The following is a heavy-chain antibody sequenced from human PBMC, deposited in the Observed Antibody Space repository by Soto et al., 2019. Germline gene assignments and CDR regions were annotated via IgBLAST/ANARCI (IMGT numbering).Heavy chain of an antibody. Sequence: ASVKDSCKASGYTFTNYGISWVRQAPGQGREWMGWISAYNGNTNYAQKLQGRVTMTTDTSTSTAYMELRSLRSDDTAVYYCARDNPLVVPAARSGIYGMDVWGQGTTVTVSS. V-gene: IGHV1-18*01. J-gene: IGHJ6*02. CDR1: GYTFTNYG. D-gene: IGHD2-2*01. CDR2: ISAYNGNT. CDR3: ARDNPLVVPAARSGIYGMDV.